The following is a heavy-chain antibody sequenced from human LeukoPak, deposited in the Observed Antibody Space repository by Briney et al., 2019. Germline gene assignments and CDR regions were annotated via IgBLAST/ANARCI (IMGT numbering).Heavy chain of an antibody. CDR1: GGPISSHY. D-gene: IGHD4-23*01. V-gene: IGHV4-59*11. Sequence: SEPLSLTCTVSGGPISSHYWSWIRQPPGKGLEWIGYIYYSGSTNYNPSLKSRVTISVDTSKNQFSLKLSSVTAADTAVYYCARAGKAFDISGQGTMVTVSS. CDR3: ARAGKAFDI. J-gene: IGHJ3*02. CDR2: IYYSGST.